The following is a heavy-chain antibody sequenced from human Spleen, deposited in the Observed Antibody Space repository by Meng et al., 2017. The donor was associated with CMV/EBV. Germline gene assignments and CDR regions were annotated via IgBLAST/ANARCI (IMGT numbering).Heavy chain of an antibody. V-gene: IGHV4-59*01. J-gene: IGHJ6*02. D-gene: IGHD3-3*01. CDR2: IYYSGST. CDR3: ARVGVKASPSWYGMGV. Sequence: SETLSLTCTVSGGSISSYYWSWIRQPPGKGLEWIGYIYYSGSTNYNPSLKSRVTISVDTSKNQFSLKLSSVTAADTAVYYCARVGVKASPSWYGMGVWGQGTTVTVSS. CDR1: GGSISSYY.